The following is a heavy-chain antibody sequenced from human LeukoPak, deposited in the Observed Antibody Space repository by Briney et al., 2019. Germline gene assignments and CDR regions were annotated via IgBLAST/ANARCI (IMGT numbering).Heavy chain of an antibody. D-gene: IGHD3-22*01. CDR2: IYSGGST. Sequence: GGPLRLSCAASGFTFSSYAMSWVRQAPGKGLEWVSVIYSGGSTYYADSVKGRFTISRHNSKNTLYLQMNSLRAEDTAVYYCARASIEDSSGYYYEYWGQGTLVTVSS. CDR1: GFTFSSYA. V-gene: IGHV3-53*04. J-gene: IGHJ4*02. CDR3: ARASIEDSSGYYYEY.